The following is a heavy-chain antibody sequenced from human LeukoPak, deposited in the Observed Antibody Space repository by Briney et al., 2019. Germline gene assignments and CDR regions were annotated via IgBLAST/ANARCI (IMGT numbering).Heavy chain of an antibody. CDR1: GGSISRYF. V-gene: IGHV4-59*08. D-gene: IGHD3-22*01. CDR2: IYYSGST. Sequence: SETLSLTCTVSGGSISRYFWSWIRQPPGKGLEWIGYIYYSGSTNYNPSLKSRVTISVDTSKNQVSLKLSSVTAAGTAVYYCARHEGDTSGSYMYNWFDPWGQGTLVTVSS. J-gene: IGHJ5*02. CDR3: ARHEGDTSGSYMYNWFDP.